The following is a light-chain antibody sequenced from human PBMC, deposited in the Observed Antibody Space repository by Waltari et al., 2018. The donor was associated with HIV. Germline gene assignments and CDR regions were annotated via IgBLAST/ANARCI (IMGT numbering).Light chain of an antibody. J-gene: IGLJ2*01. Sequence: QSALTQPASVSGSPGQSITNSCTGTSSNIGGYNYVSWYQQHPGKAPKLIIYDVNNRPSGVANRFSGSKSDYTASLTISGLQAEDEADYYCSSYTTSSTLIFGGGTKLTVL. CDR2: DVN. CDR1: SSNIGGYNY. CDR3: SSYTTSSTLI. V-gene: IGLV2-14*03.